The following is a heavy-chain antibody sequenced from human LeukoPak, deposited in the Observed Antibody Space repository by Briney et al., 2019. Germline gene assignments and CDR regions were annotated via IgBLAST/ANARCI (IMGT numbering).Heavy chain of an antibody. CDR2: IYYSGST. D-gene: IGHD6-19*01. Sequence: SETLSLTCIVSAGSTRGYYWSWIRQPPGKGLEWIGYIYYSGSTYYNPSLKSRVTISVDTSKNQFSLKLSSVTAADTAIYYCARRSSDFLTTFDYWGQGTLVTVSS. J-gene: IGHJ4*02. CDR3: ARRSSDFLTTFDY. CDR1: AGSTRGYY. V-gene: IGHV4-59*01.